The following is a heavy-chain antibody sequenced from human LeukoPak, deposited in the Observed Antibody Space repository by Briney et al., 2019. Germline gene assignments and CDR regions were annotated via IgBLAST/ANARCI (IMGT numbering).Heavy chain of an antibody. V-gene: IGHV3-66*01. Sequence: GGSLRLSCAASGFTVSSNYMSWVRQAPGKGLEWVSIIYSGGSTYYTDSVRGRFIISRDISKNTLYLQMNSLRAEDTAVYYCARSSSGLDDYWGQGTLVTVSS. CDR1: GFTVSSNY. CDR3: ARSSSGLDDY. CDR2: IYSGGST. D-gene: IGHD3-22*01. J-gene: IGHJ4*02.